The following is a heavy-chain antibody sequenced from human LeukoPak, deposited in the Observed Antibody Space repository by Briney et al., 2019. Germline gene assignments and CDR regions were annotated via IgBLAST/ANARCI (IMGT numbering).Heavy chain of an antibody. CDR3: AKDRGSSWPKNWFDP. Sequence: PGGSLRLSCAASGFTFSSYVMSWARQAPGKGLEWVSAITGSGGSTYYADSVKGRFTISRDNSKNTLYLQMNSLRAEDTAIYYCAKDRGSSWPKNWFDPWGQGTLVTVSS. V-gene: IGHV3-23*01. D-gene: IGHD6-13*01. J-gene: IGHJ5*02. CDR2: ITGSGGST. CDR1: GFTFSSYV.